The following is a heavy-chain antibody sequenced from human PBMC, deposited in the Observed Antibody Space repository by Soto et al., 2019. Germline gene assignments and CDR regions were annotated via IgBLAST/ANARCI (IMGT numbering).Heavy chain of an antibody. Sequence: LETLPLTCTVSGGTSSNYYWNWIRQPLGKGLEWIGYIYDSGTTNYNPSLASRVTMSVDTSKGQFSLKLSSVTAADTAVYYCGRARAPYYEENNGYSLLSPWVQGTLVPAS. D-gene: IGHD3-16*01. CDR2: IYDSGTT. CDR3: GRARAPYYEENNGYSLLSP. V-gene: IGHV4-59*01. J-gene: IGHJ5*02. CDR1: GGTSSNYY.